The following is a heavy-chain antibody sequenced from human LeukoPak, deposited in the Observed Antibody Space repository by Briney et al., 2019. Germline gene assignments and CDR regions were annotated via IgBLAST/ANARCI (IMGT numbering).Heavy chain of an antibody. CDR1: GYTFTSYG. D-gene: IGHD4-17*01. CDR2: ISAYNGNT. J-gene: IGHJ3*02. CDR3: ARDFVRDYGPSDVFDI. V-gene: IGHV1-18*04. Sequence: ASVKVSCKASGYTFTSYGISWVRQAPGQGLEWIGWISAYNGNTNYAQKLQGRVTMTTDTSTSTAYMELRSLRSDDTAVYYCARDFVRDYGPSDVFDIWGQGTMVTVSS.